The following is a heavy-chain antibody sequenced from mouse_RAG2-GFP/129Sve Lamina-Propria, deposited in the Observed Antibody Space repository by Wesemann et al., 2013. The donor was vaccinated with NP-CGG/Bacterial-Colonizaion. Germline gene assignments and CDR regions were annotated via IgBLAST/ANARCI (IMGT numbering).Heavy chain of an antibody. CDR3: TRPNWDIGY. CDR2: IDPETGGT. CDR1: GYTFTSYW. V-gene: IGHV1-15*01. Sequence: QVQLQQPGAELVMPGASVKLSCKASGYTFTSYWMHWVKQTPVHGLEWIGAIDPETGGTAYNQKFKGKAILTADKSSSTAYMELRSLTSEDSAVYYCTRPNWDIGYWGQGTTLTVSS. J-gene: IGHJ2*01. D-gene: IGHD4-1*01.